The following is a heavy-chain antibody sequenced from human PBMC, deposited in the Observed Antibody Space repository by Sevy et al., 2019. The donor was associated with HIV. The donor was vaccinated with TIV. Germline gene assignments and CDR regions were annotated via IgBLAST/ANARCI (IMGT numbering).Heavy chain of an antibody. Sequence: GGSLRLSCTASGFTFGDYAMSWVRQAPGKGLEWVATIWYDGSYKYYADSVTGRFTISRDNSKNTLFLQMSSLRAEDTAVYFCARDAYYYDSSGGYFDYWGQGTLVTVSS. J-gene: IGHJ4*02. CDR3: ARDAYYYDSSGGYFDY. D-gene: IGHD3-22*01. CDR1: GFTFGDYA. CDR2: IWYDGSYK. V-gene: IGHV3-33*01.